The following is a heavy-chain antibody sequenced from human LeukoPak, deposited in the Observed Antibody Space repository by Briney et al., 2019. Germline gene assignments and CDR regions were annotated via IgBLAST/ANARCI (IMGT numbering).Heavy chain of an antibody. CDR2: IKQHGSEK. D-gene: IGHD6-13*01. CDR1: GFTFSSYW. CDR3: ARVPPYSSSWYGFFDY. J-gene: IGHJ4*02. V-gene: IGHV3-7*01. Sequence: GGSLRLSCAASGFTFSSYWMSWVRQAPGKGLEWVANIKQHGSEKYYVDSVKGRFTISRDNAKNSLYLQMNSLRAEDTAVYYCARVPPYSSSWYGFFDYWGQGTLVTVSS.